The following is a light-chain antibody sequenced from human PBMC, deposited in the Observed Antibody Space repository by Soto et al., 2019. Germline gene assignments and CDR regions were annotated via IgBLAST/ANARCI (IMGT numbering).Light chain of an antibody. CDR2: GAS. CDR3: QQYGSSPPNT. CDR1: QSVSSNY. V-gene: IGKV3-20*01. Sequence: EIVLTQSPGTLSLSPGERASLSCRASQSVSSNYLAWYQQKPGQAPRLLIYGASSRATGIPDKFSGSGSGTDFTLTISRLEPEDFAVYYCQQYGSSPPNTFGQGTKLEIE. J-gene: IGKJ2*01.